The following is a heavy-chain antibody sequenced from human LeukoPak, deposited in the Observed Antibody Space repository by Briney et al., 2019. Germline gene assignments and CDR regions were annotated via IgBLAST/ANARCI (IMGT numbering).Heavy chain of an antibody. D-gene: IGHD3-22*01. V-gene: IGHV4-4*07. CDR2: IYTSGST. CDR1: GGSISSYY. J-gene: IGHJ5*02. CDR3: ARHRDYDSSGYNWFDP. Sequence: SETLSLTCTVSGGSISSYYWSWIRQPAGKGLEWIGRIYTSGSTNYNPSLKSRVTMSVDTSKNQFSLKLSSVTAADTAVYYCARHRDYDSSGYNWFDPWGQGTLVTVSS.